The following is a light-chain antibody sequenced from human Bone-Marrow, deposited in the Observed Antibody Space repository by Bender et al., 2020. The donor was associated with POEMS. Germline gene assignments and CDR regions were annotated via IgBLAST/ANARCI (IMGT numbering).Light chain of an antibody. CDR1: YSDIGAYDF. CDR3: CSPTTDNTYV. J-gene: IGLJ1*01. Sequence: QSALTQPASVSGSPGQSITISCAGTYSDIGAYDFVSWYQQHPGKAPRLIIYDVTIRPSGVSSRLSGSKSGNTASLTIFGLQTEEEAEYFCCSPTTDNTYVFGTGTKVTVL. V-gene: IGLV2-14*03. CDR2: DVT.